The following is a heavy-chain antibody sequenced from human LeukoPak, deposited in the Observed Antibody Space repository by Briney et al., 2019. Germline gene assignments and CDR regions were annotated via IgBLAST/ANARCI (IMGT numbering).Heavy chain of an antibody. CDR3: VRESVYYDSSAYYNVLDY. CDR2: ITSSSDYI. Sequence: GGSLRLSCAASGVSFSSHSMNWVRHAPGKGLEWVSVITSSSDYIYYADSLKGRFTVSRDNAKNSLYLQLNSLRAEDTAVYYCVRESVYYDSSAYYNVLDYWGQGTLVTVSS. CDR1: GVSFSSHS. V-gene: IGHV3-21*01. J-gene: IGHJ4*02. D-gene: IGHD3-22*01.